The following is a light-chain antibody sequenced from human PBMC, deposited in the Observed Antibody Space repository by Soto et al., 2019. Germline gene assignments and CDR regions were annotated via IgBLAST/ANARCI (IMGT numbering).Light chain of an antibody. CDR2: GAS. Sequence: EIVMTQSPATLSVSPGERATLSCRASQSVSSNLAWYQQKPGQAPRLLIYGASTRAPGIPARLSGSGSGTEFTLTISSLQSEDFAVYYCQQYNNWPPYTFGQGTKREIK. CDR3: QQYNNWPPYT. J-gene: IGKJ2*01. CDR1: QSVSSN. V-gene: IGKV3-15*01.